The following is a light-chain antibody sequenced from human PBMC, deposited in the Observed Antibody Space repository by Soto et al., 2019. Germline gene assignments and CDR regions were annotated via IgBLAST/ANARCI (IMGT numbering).Light chain of an antibody. V-gene: IGKV1-5*03. J-gene: IGKJ4*01. CDR2: EAS. Sequence: DIQMTQSPSTLSASIGDRVTITCRASENIGNLLAWYQKKPGVAPKLLIFEASTLEPGVPSRFSGSGSGTDFTLTISGLQRDDFATEYCQVYISFSALTFGGGTTVEIK. CDR3: QVYISFSALT. CDR1: ENIGNL.